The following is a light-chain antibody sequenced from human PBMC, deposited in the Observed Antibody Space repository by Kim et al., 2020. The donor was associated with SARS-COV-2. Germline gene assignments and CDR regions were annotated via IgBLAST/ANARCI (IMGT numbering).Light chain of an antibody. J-gene: IGLJ3*02. V-gene: IGLV4-69*01. Sequence: ASVNLTCPLSSAHSSYAIAWHQQQPEKGPRYLMKVNSDGSHSKGDGIPDRFSGSSSGAERYLTISSLQSEDEADYYCQTWGTGIRVFGGGTQLTVL. CDR3: QTWGTGIRV. CDR1: SAHSSYA. CDR2: VNSDGSH.